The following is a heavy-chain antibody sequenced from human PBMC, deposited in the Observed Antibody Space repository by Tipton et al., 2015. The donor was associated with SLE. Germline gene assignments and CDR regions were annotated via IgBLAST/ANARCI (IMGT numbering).Heavy chain of an antibody. CDR2: IYYTGTT. J-gene: IGHJ3*02. CDR1: GGSITSASYY. V-gene: IGHV4-30-4*01. D-gene: IGHD2-15*01. CDR3: ARLTVVANGDGFDI. Sequence: TLSLTCRVSGGSITSASYYWTWVRQHPGKPLEWIGYIYYTGTTNYNPSLKSRVTISVDTSKNQFSLKLSSVTAADTAVYYCARLTVVANGDGFDIWGQGTMVTVSS.